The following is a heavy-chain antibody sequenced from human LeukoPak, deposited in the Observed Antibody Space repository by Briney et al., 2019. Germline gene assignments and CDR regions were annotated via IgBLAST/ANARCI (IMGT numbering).Heavy chain of an antibody. CDR2: IYYGGTT. CDR3: ARDTTVASGMQH. V-gene: IGHV4-59*01. J-gene: IGHJ4*02. CDR1: GGSLSNYS. D-gene: IGHD4-23*01. Sequence: SETLSLTCSVSGGSLSNYSWSWVRQSPGKRLEWIGYIYYGGTTNYNPSLKSRVTISADTAKNQFSLRLRSVTAADTAIYYCARDTTVASGMQHWGQGTLVTVSS.